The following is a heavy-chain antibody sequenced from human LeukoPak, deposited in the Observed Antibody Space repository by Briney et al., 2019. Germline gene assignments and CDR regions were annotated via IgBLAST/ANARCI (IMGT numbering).Heavy chain of an antibody. CDR3: ATAQRALEYSSSNWFDP. Sequence: ASVNVSCKVSGYTLTELSMHWVRQAPGKGLEWMGGFDPEDGETIYAQKFQGRVTMTEDTSTDTAYMELSSLRSEDTAVYYCATAQRALEYSSSNWFDPWGQGTLVTVSS. D-gene: IGHD6-6*01. J-gene: IGHJ5*02. CDR1: GYTLTELS. CDR2: FDPEDGET. V-gene: IGHV1-24*01.